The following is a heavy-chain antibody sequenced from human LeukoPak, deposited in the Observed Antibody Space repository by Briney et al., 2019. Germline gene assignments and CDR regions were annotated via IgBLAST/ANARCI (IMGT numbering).Heavy chain of an antibody. J-gene: IGHJ3*02. D-gene: IGHD1-26*01. Sequence: SETLSLTCTVSGGSISSSSYYWGWIRQPPGKGLEWIGSIYYSGSTYYNPSLKSRVTISVDTSKNQFSLKLSSVTAAVTAVYYCARHQWVPAFDIWGQGTMVTVSS. CDR2: IYYSGST. V-gene: IGHV4-39*01. CDR1: GGSISSSSYY. CDR3: ARHQWVPAFDI.